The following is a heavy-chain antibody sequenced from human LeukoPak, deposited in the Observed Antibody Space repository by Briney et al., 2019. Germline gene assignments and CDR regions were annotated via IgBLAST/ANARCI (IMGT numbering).Heavy chain of an antibody. CDR3: ARESSYYYGSGSENHRFDY. V-gene: IGHV4-59*01. Sequence: SETLSLTCTVSGGSISSYYWSWIRQPPGRGLEWIWYIHYSGSTNYNPSLKSRVTISVDTSKNQFSLKLSSVTAADTAVYYCARESSYYYGSGSENHRFDYWGQGTLVTVSS. D-gene: IGHD3-10*01. J-gene: IGHJ4*02. CDR1: GGSISSYY. CDR2: IHYSGST.